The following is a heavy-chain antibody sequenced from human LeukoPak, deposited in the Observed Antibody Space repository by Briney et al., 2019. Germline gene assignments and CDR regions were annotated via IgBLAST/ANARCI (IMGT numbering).Heavy chain of an antibody. Sequence: ASVKVSCKASGYTFTGYYMHWVRQAPGQGLEWMGWINPNSGGTNYAQKFQGRVTMTRDTSISTAYMELSRLRSDDTAVYYCARDRLAPRTSYQLLRWDYYYGMDVWGQGTTVTVSS. CDR1: GYTFTGYY. V-gene: IGHV1-2*02. CDR2: INPNSGGT. J-gene: IGHJ6*02. CDR3: ARDRLAPRTSYQLLRWDYYYGMDV. D-gene: IGHD2-2*01.